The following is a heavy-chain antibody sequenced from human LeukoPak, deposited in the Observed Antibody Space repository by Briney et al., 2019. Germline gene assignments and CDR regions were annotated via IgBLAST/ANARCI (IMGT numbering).Heavy chain of an antibody. Sequence: SETLSLTCAVYGGSFSGYYWSWIRQPPGKGLEWIGSIYHSGSTYYNPSLKSRVTISVDTSKNQFSLKLSSVTAADTAVYYCARQGTILNTPSDFDYWGQGTLVTVSS. V-gene: IGHV4-34*01. CDR1: GGSFSGYY. CDR3: ARQGTILNTPSDFDY. D-gene: IGHD3-9*01. CDR2: IYHSGST. J-gene: IGHJ4*02.